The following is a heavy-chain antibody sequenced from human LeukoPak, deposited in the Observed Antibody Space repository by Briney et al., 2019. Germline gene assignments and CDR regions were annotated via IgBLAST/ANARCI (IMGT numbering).Heavy chain of an antibody. D-gene: IGHD1-26*01. Sequence: QPSETLSLTCTVSGGSISGYFWSWIQQPPGKGLEWIGYIYYNGSTNYNPSLKSRVTISVDTSKNHFSLKLSSVTAADTAVYFCARDLGGSPYYYGLDVWGLGLTVTVSS. CDR1: GGSISGYF. V-gene: IGHV4-59*01. J-gene: IGHJ6*02. CDR3: ARDLGGSPYYYGLDV. CDR2: IYYNGST.